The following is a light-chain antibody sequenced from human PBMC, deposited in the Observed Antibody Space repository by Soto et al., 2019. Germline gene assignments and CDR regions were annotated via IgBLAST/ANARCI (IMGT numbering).Light chain of an antibody. CDR1: SSDVGGYNY. CDR2: EVT. V-gene: IGLV2-14*01. Sequence: QSVLTQPASVSGSPGQSITISCTGTSSDVGGYNYVSWFQQSPGKAPKVMIYEVTNRPSGVSIRFSGSKSGNTASLTISGLQADDEADYYCSSYTSNNTLIFGGGTKLTVL. J-gene: IGLJ2*01. CDR3: SSYTSNNTLI.